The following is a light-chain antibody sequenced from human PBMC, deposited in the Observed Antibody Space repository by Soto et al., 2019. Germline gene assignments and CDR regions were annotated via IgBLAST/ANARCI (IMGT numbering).Light chain of an antibody. V-gene: IGKV3-20*01. Sequence: EIVLTQSPGTLSLSPGERATLSCRASQTVSSSYLAWYQQKPGQAPRLLIYGASSRATDIPDRFSGSGSGTDFTLTISSLEPEDFAVYYGQQYGSSPWTFGQGTKVENK. CDR1: QTVSSSY. CDR3: QQYGSSPWT. CDR2: GAS. J-gene: IGKJ1*01.